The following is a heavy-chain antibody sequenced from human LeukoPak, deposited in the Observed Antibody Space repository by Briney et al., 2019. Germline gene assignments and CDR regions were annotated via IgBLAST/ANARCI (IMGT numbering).Heavy chain of an antibody. D-gene: IGHD6-6*01. Sequence: WGSLRLSCAASGFTVSTNYMSWVRQAPGKGLEWVSIIYSGGSTYYADSVKGRFTISRDNSKNTLYLQMNRLRAEDTAVYYCARSSYSSSSAVGYWGQGTLVTVSS. V-gene: IGHV3-53*01. CDR2: IYSGGST. CDR1: GFTVSTNY. CDR3: ARSSYSSSSAVGY. J-gene: IGHJ4*02.